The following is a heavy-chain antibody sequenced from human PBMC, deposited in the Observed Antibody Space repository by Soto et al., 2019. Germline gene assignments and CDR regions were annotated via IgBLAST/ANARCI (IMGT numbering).Heavy chain of an antibody. CDR3: ARDPVGSYVDTR. V-gene: IGHV3-21*01. CDR2: ISSSSSYI. J-gene: IGHJ4*02. CDR1: GFTFSSYS. D-gene: IGHD3-16*01. Sequence: PGGSLRLSCAASGFTFSSYSMNWVRQAPGKGLEWVSSISSSSSYIYYEDSVKGRFTISRDNAKNSLYLQMNSLRAEDTAVYYCARDPVGSYVDTRWVQGTLVTVSS.